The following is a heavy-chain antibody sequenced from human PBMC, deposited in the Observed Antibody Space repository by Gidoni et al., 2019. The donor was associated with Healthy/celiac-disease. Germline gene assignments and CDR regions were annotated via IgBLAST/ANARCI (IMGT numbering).Heavy chain of an antibody. V-gene: IGHV3-30*04. D-gene: IGHD3-22*01. CDR3: ARGLGYYDSSGYLVY. CDR2: ISYDGSNK. J-gene: IGHJ4*02. CDR1: GFTFSSYA. Sequence: QVQLVESGGGVVQPGRSLRPSCAASGFTFSSYAMHWVRQAPGKGLEWVAVISYDGSNKYYADSVKGRFTISRDNSKNTLYLQMNSLRAEDTAVYYCARGLGYYDSSGYLVYWGQGTLVTVSS.